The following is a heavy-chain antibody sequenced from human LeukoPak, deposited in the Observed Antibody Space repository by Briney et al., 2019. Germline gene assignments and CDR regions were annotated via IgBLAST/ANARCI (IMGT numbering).Heavy chain of an antibody. CDR2: ISGSGGST. CDR1: GFTFSSYG. V-gene: IGHV3-23*01. CDR3: ARDGTPSSGWLNFDY. J-gene: IGHJ4*02. Sequence: GGSLRLSCAASGFTFSSYGMSWVRQAPGKGLEWVSAISGSGGSTYYADSVKGRFTISRDNAKNSLYLQMNSLRAEDTAVYYCARDGTPSSGWLNFDYWGQGTLVTVSS. D-gene: IGHD6-19*01.